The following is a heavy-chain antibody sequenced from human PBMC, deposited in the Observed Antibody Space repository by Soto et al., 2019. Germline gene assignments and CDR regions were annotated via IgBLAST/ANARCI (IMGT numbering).Heavy chain of an antibody. CDR1: GGSFSGYY. D-gene: IGHD3-16*02. CDR3: ARVFYYDYVWGSYRPSLETFDY. V-gene: IGHV4-34*01. CDR2: INHSGST. J-gene: IGHJ4*02. Sequence: PSETLSLTCAVYGGSFSGYYWSWIRQPPGKGLEWIGEINHSGSTNYNPSLKSRVTISVDTSKNQFSLKLSSVTAADTAVYYCARVFYYDYVWGSYRPSLETFDYWGQGTLVTVSS.